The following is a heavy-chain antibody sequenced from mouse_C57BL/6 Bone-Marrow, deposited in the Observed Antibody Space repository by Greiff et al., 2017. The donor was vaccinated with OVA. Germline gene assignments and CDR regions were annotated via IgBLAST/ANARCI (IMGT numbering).Heavy chain of an antibody. CDR1: GYTFTSYW. CDR2: IDPSDSYT. Sequence: QVQLQQPGAELVMPGASVKLSCKASGYTFTSYWMHWVKQRPGQGLEWIGEIDPSDSYTNYNQKFKGKSTLTVDKSSSTAYMQLRSLTSEVSAFYYCARESYYWDYWGQGTTLTVSS. J-gene: IGHJ2*01. V-gene: IGHV1-69*01. CDR3: ARESYYWDY.